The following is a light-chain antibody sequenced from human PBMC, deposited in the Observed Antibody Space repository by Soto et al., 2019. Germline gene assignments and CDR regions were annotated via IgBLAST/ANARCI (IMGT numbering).Light chain of an antibody. CDR3: QQYNNWPLT. CDR1: QSVSSY. CDR2: DAS. V-gene: IGKV3-11*01. J-gene: IGKJ4*01. Sequence: EIVLTQSPATLSLSPGERATLSCRASQSVSSYLAWYQQKPGQAPRLLIYDASNRATGIPARFSGSGSGTEFTLTISSLQSEDFAIYSCQQYNNWPLTFGGGTKVEIK.